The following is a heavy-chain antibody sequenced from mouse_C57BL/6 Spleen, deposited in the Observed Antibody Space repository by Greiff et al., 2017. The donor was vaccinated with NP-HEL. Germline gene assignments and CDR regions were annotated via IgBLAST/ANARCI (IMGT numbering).Heavy chain of an antibody. CDR2: ISDGGSYT. J-gene: IGHJ3*01. CDR3: ARDENYYGSSPFAY. Sequence: EVMLVESGGGLVKPGGSLKLSCAASGFTFSSYAMSWVRQTPEKRLEWVATISDGGSYTYYPDNVKGRFTISRDNAKNNLYLQMSHLKSEDTAMYYCARDENYYGSSPFAYWGQGTLVTVSA. D-gene: IGHD1-1*01. CDR1: GFTFSSYA. V-gene: IGHV5-4*01.